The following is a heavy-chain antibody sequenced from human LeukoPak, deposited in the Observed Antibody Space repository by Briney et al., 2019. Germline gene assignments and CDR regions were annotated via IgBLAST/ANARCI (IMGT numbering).Heavy chain of an antibody. V-gene: IGHV4-34*01. J-gene: IGHJ3*02. CDR3: ARGGIIRDIVVVPAAPFDAFDI. D-gene: IGHD2-2*01. CDR1: GGSFSGYY. CDR2: INHSGST. Sequence: SETLSLTCAVYGGSFSGYYWSWIRQPPGKGLEWMGEINHSGSTNYNPSLKSRVTISVDTSKNQFSLKLSSVTAADTAVYYCARGGIIRDIVVVPAAPFDAFDIWGQGTMVTVSS.